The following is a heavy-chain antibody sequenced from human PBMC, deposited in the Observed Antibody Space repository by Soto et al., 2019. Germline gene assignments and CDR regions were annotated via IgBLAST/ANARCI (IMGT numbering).Heavy chain of an antibody. J-gene: IGHJ4*02. CDR2: VNPSGGST. CDR3: ARARLFWSGYREESGFDY. CDR1: GYTFTSYY. Sequence: ASVKVSCKASGYTFTSYYMHWVRQAPGQGLEWMGIVNPSGGSTSYAQKFQGRVTMTRDTSTSTVYMELSSLRPEDTAVYYCARARLFWSGYREESGFDYWGQGTLVTVSS. D-gene: IGHD3-3*01. V-gene: IGHV1-46*03.